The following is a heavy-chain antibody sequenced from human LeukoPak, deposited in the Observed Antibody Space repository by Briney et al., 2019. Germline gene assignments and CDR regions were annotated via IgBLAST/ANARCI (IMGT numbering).Heavy chain of an antibody. Sequence: GGSLRLSCAASGFTFSSYAMSWVRQAPGKGLEWVSAISGSGGSTYYADSVKGRFTISRDNSKNTLYLQMNSLRAEDTAVYYCAKGRLGCSSTSCYVDYYYHGMDVWGKGTTVTVSS. J-gene: IGHJ6*04. CDR1: GFTFSSYA. CDR2: ISGSGGST. V-gene: IGHV3-23*01. CDR3: AKGRLGCSSTSCYVDYYYHGMDV. D-gene: IGHD2-2*01.